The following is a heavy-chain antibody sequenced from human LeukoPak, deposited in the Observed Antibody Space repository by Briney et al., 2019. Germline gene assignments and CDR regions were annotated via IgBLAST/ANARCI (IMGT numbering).Heavy chain of an antibody. J-gene: IGHJ4*02. Sequence: GGSLRLSCAASGFTFSSYWMNWVRQAPGKGLVWVSRIASDGSSTTYADSVKGRFGISRDNAKNTLYLQMDSLRVEDTAVYYCARGRPHGNDYWGQGTLVTVSS. CDR3: ARGRPHGNDY. CDR2: IASDGSST. D-gene: IGHD4-23*01. CDR1: GFTFSSYW. V-gene: IGHV3-74*01.